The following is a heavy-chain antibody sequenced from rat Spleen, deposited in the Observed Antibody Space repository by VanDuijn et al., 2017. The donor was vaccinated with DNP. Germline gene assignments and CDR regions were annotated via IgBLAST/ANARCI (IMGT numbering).Heavy chain of an antibody. CDR2: IWNTGGT. D-gene: IGHD1-11*01. J-gene: IGHJ2*01. V-gene: IGHV2-41*01. CDR3: ARRRGGSAPLFDY. CDR1: GFSLISYN. Sequence: QVQLKESGPGLVQPSQTLSLTCTVAGFSLISYNVHWVRQPPGKDLEWMGVIWNTGGTQYNSALKSRLSISRDTSKSQVLLKMSSLQTEDTAMYFCARRRGGSAPLFDYWGQGVMVTVSS.